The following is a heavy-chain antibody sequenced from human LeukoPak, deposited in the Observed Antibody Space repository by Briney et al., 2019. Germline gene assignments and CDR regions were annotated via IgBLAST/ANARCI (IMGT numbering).Heavy chain of an antibody. J-gene: IGHJ3*02. D-gene: IGHD3-16*01. CDR2: IYHSGST. Sequence: PSETLSLTCAVSGGSISSGGYSWSWIRQPPGKGLEWIGYIYHSGSTYYNPSLKSRVTISVDRSKNQFSLKLSSVTAADTAVYYCAREGGHAFDIWGQGIMVTVSS. V-gene: IGHV4-30-2*01. CDR3: AREGGHAFDI. CDR1: GGSISSGGYS.